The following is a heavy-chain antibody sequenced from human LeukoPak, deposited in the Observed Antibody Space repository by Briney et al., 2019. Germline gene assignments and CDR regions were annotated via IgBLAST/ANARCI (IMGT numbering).Heavy chain of an antibody. V-gene: IGHV1-8*01. CDR1: GYTFTSYD. CDR2: MNPNSGNT. D-gene: IGHD5-12*01. CDR3: AIWGRFQWLVDY. J-gene: IGHJ4*02. Sequence: ASVKVSCKASGYTFTSYDINWVRQATGQGLEWMGWMNPNSGNTGYAQKFQGRVTMTRNTSISTAYMELSSLRSEDTAVYYCAIWGRFQWLVDYWGQGTLVTLSS.